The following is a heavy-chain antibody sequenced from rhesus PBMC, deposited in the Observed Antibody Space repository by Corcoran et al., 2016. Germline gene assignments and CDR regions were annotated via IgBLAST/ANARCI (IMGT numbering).Heavy chain of an antibody. D-gene: IGHD3-9*01. J-gene: IGHJ4*01. CDR1: GGSISTNY. Sequence: QVQLQESGPGLVKPLETLSLTCAVSGGSISTNYWSWIRPPPVTGPARIGYIYGIGSSTHYNPSLKSRVTRSVDTAKNQFSRKLSSVTAADTAVYYCARGRDEDDYGYYLSTYYFDYWGQGVLVTVSS. V-gene: IGHV4S11*01. CDR3: ARGRDEDDYGYYLSTYYFDY. CDR2: IYGIGSST.